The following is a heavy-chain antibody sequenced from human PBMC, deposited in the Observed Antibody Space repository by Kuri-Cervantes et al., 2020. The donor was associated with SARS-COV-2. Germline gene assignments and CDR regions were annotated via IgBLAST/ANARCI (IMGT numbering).Heavy chain of an antibody. D-gene: IGHD3-22*01. Sequence: SETLSLTCAVSGGSISSSNWWSWVRPPPGKGLEWIGEIYHSGSTNYNPSLKSRVTISVDKSKNQFSLKLSSVTAADTAVYYCAHLEGYYDSSGYYDYWGQGTLVTVSS. CDR1: GGSISSSNW. J-gene: IGHJ4*02. CDR2: IYHSGST. CDR3: AHLEGYYDSSGYYDY. V-gene: IGHV4-4*02.